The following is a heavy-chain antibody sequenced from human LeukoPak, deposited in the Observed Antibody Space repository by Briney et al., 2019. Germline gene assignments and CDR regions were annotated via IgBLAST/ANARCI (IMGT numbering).Heavy chain of an antibody. Sequence: GGSLRLSCAASEFTFSSYAMSWVRQAPGKGLEWVSAISGSGGTTYYTDSVKGRFTISRDNSKNTLYLQMNSLRAEDTAVYYCAKEFSSSWYYYFDYGGQGTLVTVSS. CDR2: ISGSGGTT. J-gene: IGHJ4*02. CDR3: AKEFSSSWYYYFDY. CDR1: EFTFSSYA. V-gene: IGHV3-23*01. D-gene: IGHD6-13*01.